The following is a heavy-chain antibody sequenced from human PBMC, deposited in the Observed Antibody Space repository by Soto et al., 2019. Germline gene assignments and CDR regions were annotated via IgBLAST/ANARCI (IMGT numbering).Heavy chain of an antibody. Sequence: SSETLSLTCTVSGGSISSYYWSWVRQPAGKGLEWIGYIYYSGSTNYNPSLKSRVTISVDTSKNQFSLKLSSVTAADTAVYYCARLATVTTSGYYYYMDVWGKGTTVTVSS. CDR2: IYYSGST. CDR3: ARLATVTTSGYYYYMDV. J-gene: IGHJ6*03. CDR1: GGSISSYY. V-gene: IGHV4-59*08. D-gene: IGHD4-17*01.